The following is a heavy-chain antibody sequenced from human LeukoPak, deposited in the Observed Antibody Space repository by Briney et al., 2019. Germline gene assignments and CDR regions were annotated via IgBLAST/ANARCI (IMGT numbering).Heavy chain of an antibody. Sequence: GGSLRLSCAASGFTFSSYDMHWVRQATGKGLEWVSGIGIAGGTFYPGSVKGRFTISRENAKNSLYLQMNSLRADDTAVYYCARAAYGNNWFVFDDWGQGTLVTVSS. D-gene: IGHD6-13*01. CDR2: IGIAGGT. CDR3: ARAAYGNNWFVFDD. V-gene: IGHV3-13*01. J-gene: IGHJ4*02. CDR1: GFTFSSYD.